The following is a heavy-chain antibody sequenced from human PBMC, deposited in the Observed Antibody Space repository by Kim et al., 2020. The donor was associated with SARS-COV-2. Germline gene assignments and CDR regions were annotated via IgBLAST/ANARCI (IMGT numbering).Heavy chain of an antibody. Sequence: GGSLRLSCAASGFTFGDYAMYWVRQAPGKGLEWVSTICWNSGLISYADSVKGRFTISRDNAKNSLYLQMNILRAEDTALYYCTKGRYGDYGGFDFWGQGTLVTISS. CDR2: ICWNSGLI. V-gene: IGHV3-9*01. J-gene: IGHJ4*02. CDR1: GFTFGDYA. D-gene: IGHD4-17*01. CDR3: TKGRYGDYGGFDF.